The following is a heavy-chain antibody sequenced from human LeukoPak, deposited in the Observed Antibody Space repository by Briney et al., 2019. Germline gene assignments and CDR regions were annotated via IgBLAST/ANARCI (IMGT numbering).Heavy chain of an antibody. J-gene: IGHJ4*02. CDR3: ATGPAAGNFDY. Sequence: ASVKVSCKASGYTFTSYGISWVRQAPGQGLEWMGWISAYNGNTNYAQKFQGRVTMTEDTSTDTAYMELSSLRSEDTAVYYCATGPAAGNFDYWGQGTLVTVSS. CDR1: GYTFTSYG. V-gene: IGHV1-18*01. CDR2: ISAYNGNT. D-gene: IGHD6-13*01.